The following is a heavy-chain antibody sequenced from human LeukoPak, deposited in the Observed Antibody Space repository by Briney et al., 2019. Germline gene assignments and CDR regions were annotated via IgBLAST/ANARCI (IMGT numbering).Heavy chain of an antibody. J-gene: IGHJ4*02. CDR3: ARSPHYYYFDS. Sequence: GGSLRLSCSTAGFTFSNSVIHWVRQAPGKGLEWVAVTSYDGNNQYYADSVKGRCTISRDDSKNTVYLQMNSLRPDDTAVYYCARSPHYYYFDSWGQGTLVTVSS. CDR2: TSYDGNNQ. CDR1: GFTFSNSV. D-gene: IGHD3-10*01. V-gene: IGHV3-30*04.